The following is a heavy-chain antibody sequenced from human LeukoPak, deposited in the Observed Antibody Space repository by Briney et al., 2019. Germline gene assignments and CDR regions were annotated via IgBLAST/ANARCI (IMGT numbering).Heavy chain of an antibody. CDR1: GGSIRSTSYY. CDR2: MYYSGTT. CDR3: ARHWDYYGAGSYYKSDY. Sequence: SETLSLTCAVSGGSIRSTSYYWGWIRQPPGKGLEWIGSMYYSGTTYYNPSFKSRVTISIDTSRNQFSLMLRSVTAADTAVYYCARHWDYYGAGSYYKSDYWGQGTLVTVSS. J-gene: IGHJ4*02. V-gene: IGHV4-39*01. D-gene: IGHD3-10*01.